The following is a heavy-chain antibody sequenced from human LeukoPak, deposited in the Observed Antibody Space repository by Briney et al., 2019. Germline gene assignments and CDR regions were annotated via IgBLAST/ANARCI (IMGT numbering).Heavy chain of an antibody. D-gene: IGHD3-10*01. CDR3: ARGGEGGSGSFSPQYNWFYP. J-gene: IGHJ5*02. Sequence: SETLSLTCTVSGGSISSSSYYWGWIRQPPGKGLEWIGRIYYSGSTYYNPSLKSRVTISVDTSKNQFSLKLSSVTAADTAVYYCARGGEGGSGSFSPQYNWFYPWGQGTLVTVSS. CDR2: IYYSGST. CDR1: GGSISSSSYY. V-gene: IGHV4-39*01.